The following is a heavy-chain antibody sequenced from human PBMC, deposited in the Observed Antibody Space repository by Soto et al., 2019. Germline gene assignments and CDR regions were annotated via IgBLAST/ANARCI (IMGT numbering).Heavy chain of an antibody. Sequence: SGPTLVNPTQTLTLTCTFSGFSLSTSGVGVGWIRQPPGKALEWLALIYWDDDKRYSPSLKSRLTNTKDTSKNQVVLTMTNMDPVDTATYYCAHSWEYGDDGDWDFDYWGQGALVTVSS. D-gene: IGHD4-17*01. CDR3: AHSWEYGDDGDWDFDY. CDR2: IYWDDDK. CDR1: GFSLSTSGVG. J-gene: IGHJ4*02. V-gene: IGHV2-5*02.